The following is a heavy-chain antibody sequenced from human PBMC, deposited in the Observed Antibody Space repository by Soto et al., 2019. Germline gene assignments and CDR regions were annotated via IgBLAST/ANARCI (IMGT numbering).Heavy chain of an antibody. CDR2: IILALGTP. D-gene: IGHD2-8*01. J-gene: IGHJ5*02. V-gene: IGHV1-69*01. CDR1: GDSFTNYA. Sequence: QVLLVQSGAEMKQPGSSVIVSCRASGDSFTNYAFTCVRQAPGQGPEWLGGIILALGTPHYSQRFQGRLTITADASSSTVYMELGSLRLDDTAVYYCGRYCTNTKCRGGYYLDLWGQGTLLTVSS. CDR3: GRYCTNTKCRGGYYLDL.